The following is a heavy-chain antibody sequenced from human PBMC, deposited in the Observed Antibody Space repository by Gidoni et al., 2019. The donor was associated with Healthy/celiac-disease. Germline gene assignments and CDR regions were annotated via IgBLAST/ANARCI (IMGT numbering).Heavy chain of an antibody. CDR2: ISSSGTTI. D-gene: IGHD5-18*01. V-gene: IGHV3-11*01. Sequence: QVQLVESGGGLVKPGGSLRLSCAASGFTFSDYYLSWIRQAPGKGLEWVSYISSSGTTIDYADSVKGRFTISRDNAKNSLYLQMNSLRAEDTAVYYCARDKKDTAMVHFDYWGQGTLVTVSS. J-gene: IGHJ4*02. CDR1: GFTFSDYY. CDR3: ARDKKDTAMVHFDY.